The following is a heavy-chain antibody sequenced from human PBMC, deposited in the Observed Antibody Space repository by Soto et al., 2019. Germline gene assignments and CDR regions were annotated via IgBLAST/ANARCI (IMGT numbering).Heavy chain of an antibody. CDR3: ARAFWSGYSYYYYGMDV. CDR1: GFTFSSYA. Sequence: GGSLRLSCAASGFTFSSYAMHWVRQAPGKGLEWVAVIWYDGSNKYYADSVKGRSTISRDNSKNTLYLQMNSLRAEDTAVYYCARAFWSGYSYYYYGMDVWGQGTTVTVSS. J-gene: IGHJ6*02. CDR2: IWYDGSNK. V-gene: IGHV3-33*01. D-gene: IGHD3-3*01.